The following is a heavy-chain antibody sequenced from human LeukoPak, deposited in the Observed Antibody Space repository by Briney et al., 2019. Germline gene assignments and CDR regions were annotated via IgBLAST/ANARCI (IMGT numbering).Heavy chain of an antibody. CDR1: GYTFTGYY. D-gene: IGHD2-15*01. CDR2: INCHTDGT. J-gene: IGHJ4*02. Sequence: AAVKVSCKASGYTFTGYYMHWVRQAPGQGLEWNGWINCHTDGTNYAQRFEGTVTMTRTTSISTAYMELSRLRSDDTAVYYCARVQGYCSGGTCSGEIDYWGQGTLVTVSS. V-gene: IGHV1-2*02. CDR3: ARVQGYCSGGTCSGEIDY.